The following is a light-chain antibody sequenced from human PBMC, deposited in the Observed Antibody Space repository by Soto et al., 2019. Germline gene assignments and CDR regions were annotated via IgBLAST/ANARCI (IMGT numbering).Light chain of an antibody. CDR3: QTWGTGIPV. Sequence: QLVLTQSPSASASLGASVKLTCTLSSGHSSYGIAWHQQQPEKGPRYLMTLSSDGSHSKGDGIPDRFSGSSSGAERYLTISSLQSEDEADYYCQTWGTGIPVFGGGTQLTVL. CDR2: LSSDGSH. V-gene: IGLV4-69*01. J-gene: IGLJ2*01. CDR1: SGHSSYG.